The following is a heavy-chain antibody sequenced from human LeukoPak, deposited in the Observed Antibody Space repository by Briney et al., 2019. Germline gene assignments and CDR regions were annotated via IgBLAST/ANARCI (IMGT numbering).Heavy chain of an antibody. CDR2: IVVGSGNT. J-gene: IGHJ5*02. Sequence: SVKVSCKASGFTFTSSAMQWVRQARGQRLEWIGWIVVGSGNTNYAQKFQERVTITRDMSTSTAYMELSSLRSEDTAVYYCAAAPDCTNGVCSPRWFDPWGQGTLVTVSP. V-gene: IGHV1-58*02. D-gene: IGHD2-8*01. CDR3: AAAPDCTNGVCSPRWFDP. CDR1: GFTFTSSA.